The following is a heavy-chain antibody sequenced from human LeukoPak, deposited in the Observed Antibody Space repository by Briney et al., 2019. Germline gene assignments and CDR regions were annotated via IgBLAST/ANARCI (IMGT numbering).Heavy chain of an antibody. CDR1: GYTFTGYH. CDR3: ARGGSGWFDAFDI. J-gene: IGHJ3*02. CDR2: INPNSGGT. Sequence: GASVKVSCKASGYTFTGYHIHWVRQAPGQGPEWMAWINPNSGGTNYAQKFQGRVTMTRDTSISTAYMELSRLRSDDTAVYYCARGGSGWFDAFDIWGQGTMVTVSS. D-gene: IGHD6-19*01. V-gene: IGHV1-2*02.